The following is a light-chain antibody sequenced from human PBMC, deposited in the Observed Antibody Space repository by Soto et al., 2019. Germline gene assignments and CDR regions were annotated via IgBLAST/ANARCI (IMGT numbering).Light chain of an antibody. Sequence: DIQMTQSPSTLSASVGDRVTITCRASQSISSWLAWYQQKPGKAPKLLIYKASSLESGVPSRFSGSGSGTEFALTISSLQPDDFATHYCQQYNSYLALTFGGGTKVEIK. CDR1: QSISSW. CDR2: KAS. V-gene: IGKV1-5*03. CDR3: QQYNSYLALT. J-gene: IGKJ4*01.